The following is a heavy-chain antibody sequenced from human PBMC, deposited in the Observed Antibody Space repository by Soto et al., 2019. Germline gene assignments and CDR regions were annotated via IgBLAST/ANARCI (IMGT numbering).Heavy chain of an antibody. V-gene: IGHV3-48*03. CDR3: ARGICTAGCYYYYYGMDV. J-gene: IGHJ6*02. D-gene: IGHD2-8*01. CDR2: ISSSGSTI. CDR1: GFTFSSYE. Sequence: VQLVESGGGLVQPGGSLRLSCAASGFTFSSYEMNWVRQAPGKGLEWVSYISSSGSTIYYADSVKGRFTISRDNAKNSLYLQMNSLRAEHTAVYYRARGICTAGCYYYYYGMDVWGQGTTVTVSS.